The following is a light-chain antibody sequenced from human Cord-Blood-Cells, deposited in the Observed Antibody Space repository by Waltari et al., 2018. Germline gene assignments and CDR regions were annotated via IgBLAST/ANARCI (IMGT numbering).Light chain of an antibody. J-gene: IGLJ2*01. V-gene: IGLV2-11*01. Sequence: QSALTQPRPVSGSPGQSVTISCTGPSSEVGGHHHVSWYQQRPGKAPKLMISDVSKRPSGVPDRFSGSKSGNTASLTISGLQAEDEADYYCRSYAGSVVFGGGTKLTVL. CDR1: SSEVGGHHH. CDR3: RSYAGSVV. CDR2: DVS.